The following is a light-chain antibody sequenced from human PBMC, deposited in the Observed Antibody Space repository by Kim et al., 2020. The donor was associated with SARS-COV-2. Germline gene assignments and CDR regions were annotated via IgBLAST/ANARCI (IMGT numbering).Light chain of an antibody. CDR1: QGISNY. CDR2: AAS. J-gene: IGKJ1*01. V-gene: IGKV1-27*01. Sequence: ASVGDRVTITRRASQGISNYLAWYQQKPGKVPKVLIYAASTLQSGVPSRFSGSGSGTDFTLTISSLQPEDVATYYCQKYNSAPRTFGQGTKVDIK. CDR3: QKYNSAPRT.